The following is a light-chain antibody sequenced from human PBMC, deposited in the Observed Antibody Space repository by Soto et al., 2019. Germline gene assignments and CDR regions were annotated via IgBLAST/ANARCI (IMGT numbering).Light chain of an antibody. CDR1: TSDIAAYNY. CDR3: SSYTISSTLEV. V-gene: IGLV2-14*01. Sequence: QSALTQPASVSGSPGQSITMSCTGTTSDIAAYNYVAWYQQHPGKAPKLMIYDVSYRPSGVSNRFSGSKSGNTASLTISGLQAEDEADYYCSSYTISSTLEVFGGGTKLTGL. CDR2: DVS. J-gene: IGLJ2*01.